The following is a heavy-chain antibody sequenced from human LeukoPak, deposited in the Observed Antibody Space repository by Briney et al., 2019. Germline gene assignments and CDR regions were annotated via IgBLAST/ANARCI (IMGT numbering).Heavy chain of an antibody. CDR3: ARRRVGTTFYYYYYMDV. CDR2: IYYSGST. CDR1: GGSITNSYW. J-gene: IGHJ6*03. Sequence: SETLSLTCAVSGGSITNSYWWTWVRQSPGKGLEWVGEIYYSGSTNYNPSLKSRVTMSVDRAKNQFSLNLSSVTAADTAMYYCARRRVGTTFYYYYYMDVWGKGTTVTISS. D-gene: IGHD1-26*01. V-gene: IGHV4-4*02.